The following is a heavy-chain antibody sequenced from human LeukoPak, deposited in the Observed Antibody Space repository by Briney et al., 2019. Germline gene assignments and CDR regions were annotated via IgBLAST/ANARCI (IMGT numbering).Heavy chain of an antibody. Sequence: ASVKVSCKASGYTFTGYYMHWVRQAPGQGLEWMGWINPNSGGTKYAQKFQGRVTMTRDTSISTAYMELSRLRSDDTAVYYCARRSWLRHAFDIWGQGTMVTVSS. CDR1: GYTFTGYY. J-gene: IGHJ3*02. CDR2: INPNSGGT. D-gene: IGHD5-12*01. V-gene: IGHV1-2*02. CDR3: ARRSWLRHAFDI.